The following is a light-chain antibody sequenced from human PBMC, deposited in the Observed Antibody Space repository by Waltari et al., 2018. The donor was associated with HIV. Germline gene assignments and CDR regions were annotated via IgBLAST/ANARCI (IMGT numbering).Light chain of an antibody. CDR1: QGISNY. V-gene: IGKV1-27*01. CDR3: QKYNNAPRSFT. CDR2: AAS. J-gene: IGKJ3*01. Sequence: DIQMTQSPSSLSASVGDRVTITCRASQGISNYLAWYQQKPGKVPKLLISAASTLQSGVPSRFGGSGSGTDFTLTIGSLQPEDVATYYCQKYNNAPRSFTFGPGTKVDIK.